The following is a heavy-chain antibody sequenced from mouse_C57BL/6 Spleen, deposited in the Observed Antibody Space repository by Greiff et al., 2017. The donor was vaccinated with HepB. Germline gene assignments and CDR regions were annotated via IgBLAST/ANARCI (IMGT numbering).Heavy chain of an antibody. V-gene: IGHV14-4*01. Sequence: EVHLVESGAELVRPGASVKLSCTASGFNIKDDYMHWVKQRPEQGLEWIGWIDPENGDTEYASKFQGKATITADTSSNTAYLQLSSLTSEDTAVYYCTTGGLRRAYWGQGTLVTVSA. J-gene: IGHJ3*01. D-gene: IGHD2-4*01. CDR1: GFNIKDDY. CDR2: IDPENGDT. CDR3: TTGGLRRAY.